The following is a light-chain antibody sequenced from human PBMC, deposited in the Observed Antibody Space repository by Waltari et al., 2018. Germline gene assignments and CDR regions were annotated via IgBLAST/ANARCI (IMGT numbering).Light chain of an antibody. Sequence: SYELTQPPSVSVSPGQTARITCSGDALQKQYAYWYQQKPGQAPVLVIYKDSERPSGIPERFSGSSSGTTVTLTISGVQAEDEADYYCQSADSSGTPVVFGGGTKLTVL. CDR3: QSADSSGTPVV. V-gene: IGLV3-25*03. CDR1: ALQKQY. CDR2: KDS. J-gene: IGLJ2*01.